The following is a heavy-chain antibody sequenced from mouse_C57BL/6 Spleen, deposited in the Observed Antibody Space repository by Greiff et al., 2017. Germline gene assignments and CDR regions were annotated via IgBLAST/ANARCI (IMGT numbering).Heavy chain of an antibody. CDR3: TRSYGSSFYFDY. CDR1: GYTFTDYE. Sequence: QVQLQQSGAELVRPGASVTLSCKASGYTFTDYEMHWVKQTPVHGLEWIGAIDPETGGTAYNQKFKGQAILTADKSSSTAYMERRSLTSEDSAVYYCTRSYGSSFYFDYWGQGTTLTVSS. CDR2: IDPETGGT. V-gene: IGHV1-15*01. D-gene: IGHD1-1*01. J-gene: IGHJ2*01.